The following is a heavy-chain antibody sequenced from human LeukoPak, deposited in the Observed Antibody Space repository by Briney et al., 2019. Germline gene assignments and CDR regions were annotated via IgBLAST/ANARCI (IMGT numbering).Heavy chain of an antibody. CDR1: GGSFSGYY. CDR3: ARVDGDYRGTLDY. D-gene: IGHD4-17*01. V-gene: IGHV4-34*01. Sequence: PSETLSLTCAVYGGSFSGYYWSWIRQPPGKGLEWIGEINHSGSTNYNPSLKSRVTVSVDTSKNQFSLKLSSVTAADTAVYYCARVDGDYRGTLDYWGQGTLVTVSS. CDR2: INHSGST. J-gene: IGHJ4*02.